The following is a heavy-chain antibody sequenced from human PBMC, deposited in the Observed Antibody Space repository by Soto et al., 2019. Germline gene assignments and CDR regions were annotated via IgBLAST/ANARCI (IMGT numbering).Heavy chain of an antibody. J-gene: IGHJ4*02. CDR2: TFDSGSA. CDR1: GGSLSRLY. Sequence: SETLSLTCTVSGGSLSRLYWTWIRQPPGQPLEWIGSTFDSGSANYNPSLKSRVIISVDTSKSQFSLKVSSVTAADTAVYYCARGGYSVPYDYWGQGTLVTVSS. D-gene: IGHD5-18*01. V-gene: IGHV4-59*01. CDR3: ARGGYSVPYDY.